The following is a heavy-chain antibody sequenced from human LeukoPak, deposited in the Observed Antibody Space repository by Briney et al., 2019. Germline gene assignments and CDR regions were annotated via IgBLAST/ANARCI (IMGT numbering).Heavy chain of an antibody. V-gene: IGHV4-34*01. Sequence: SETLSLTCAVYGGSFSGYYWSWIRQPPGKGLEWIGEINHSGSTNYNPSLKSRVTISVDTSKNQFSLKLSSVTAADTAVYYCARGCWSWELPGGRWFDPWGQGTLVTVSS. D-gene: IGHD1-26*01. CDR1: GGSFSGYY. J-gene: IGHJ5*02. CDR2: INHSGST. CDR3: ARGCWSWELPGGRWFDP.